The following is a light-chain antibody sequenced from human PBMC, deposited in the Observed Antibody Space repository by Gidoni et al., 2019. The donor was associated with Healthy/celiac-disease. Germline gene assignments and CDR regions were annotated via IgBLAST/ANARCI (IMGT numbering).Light chain of an antibody. Sequence: QSALTQPASVSGSPGQSSTISCTGTSSDVGSYNLVSWYQQHPGKAPKLRIYEVSQRPSGVSNRFSGSKSGNTASLTISGLQAEDEADYYCCSYAGSSTLGVFGGGTKLTVL. V-gene: IGLV2-23*02. CDR2: EVS. J-gene: IGLJ2*01. CDR3: CSYAGSSTLGV. CDR1: SSDVGSYNL.